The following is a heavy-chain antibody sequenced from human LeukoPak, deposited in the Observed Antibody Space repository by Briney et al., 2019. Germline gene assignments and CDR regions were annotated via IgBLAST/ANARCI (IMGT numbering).Heavy chain of an antibody. D-gene: IGHD4-17*01. CDR1: GFTFSSYW. Sequence: QSGGSLRLSCAASGFTFSSYWMHWVRHAPGKGLVWVSRVNSDGSSTSYADSVKGRFTISRDNAKNTLYLQMNSLRAEDTAVYYCARDTDTVTTILDYWGQGTLVTVSS. CDR2: VNSDGSST. J-gene: IGHJ4*02. CDR3: ARDTDTVTTILDY. V-gene: IGHV3-74*01.